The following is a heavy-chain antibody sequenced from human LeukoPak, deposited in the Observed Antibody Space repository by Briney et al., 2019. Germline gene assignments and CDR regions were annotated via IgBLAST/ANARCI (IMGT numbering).Heavy chain of an antibody. Sequence: GGSLRLSCAASGFSLTTYGTHWLRQAPGKGLDWVAVIWYDGSKKFYEGSVKGRFPVSRDTSENPMYLQMNTLRAEDTAVYYCARDGGAGIDYWGQGTLVTVYS. J-gene: IGHJ4*02. D-gene: IGHD3-16*01. CDR3: ARDGGAGIDY. CDR2: IWYDGSKK. V-gene: IGHV3-33*01. CDR1: GFSLTTYG.